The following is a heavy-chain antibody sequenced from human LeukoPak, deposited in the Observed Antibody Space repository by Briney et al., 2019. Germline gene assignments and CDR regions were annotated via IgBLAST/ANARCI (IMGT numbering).Heavy chain of an antibody. CDR3: ARFKGIAAAGDYFDY. J-gene: IGHJ4*02. Sequence: SETLSLTCTVSGGSISSYYWSWIRQPPGKGLEWIGYIYYSGSTNYNPSLKSRVTISVDTSKNQFSLKLSSVTAADTAVYYCARFKGIAAAGDYFDYWGQGTLVTVSS. D-gene: IGHD6-13*01. CDR2: IYYSGST. CDR1: GGSISSYY. V-gene: IGHV4-59*01.